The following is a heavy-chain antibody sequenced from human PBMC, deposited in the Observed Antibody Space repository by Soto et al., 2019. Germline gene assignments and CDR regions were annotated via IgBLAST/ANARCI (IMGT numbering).Heavy chain of an antibody. Sequence: ASVKVSCKASGYTFTGYYMHWVRQAPGQGLEWMGWINPNSGGTNYAQKFQGWVTMTRDTSISTAYMELSRLRSDDTAVYYCAFDAYSVGFHYFGDWGQGTPVTVSS. CDR3: AFDAYSVGFHYFGD. V-gene: IGHV1-2*04. D-gene: IGHD6-19*01. CDR2: INPNSGGT. J-gene: IGHJ4*02. CDR1: GYTFTGYY.